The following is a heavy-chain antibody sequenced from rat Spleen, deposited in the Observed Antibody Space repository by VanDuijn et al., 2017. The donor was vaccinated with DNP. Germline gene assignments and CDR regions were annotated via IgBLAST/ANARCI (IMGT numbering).Heavy chain of an antibody. CDR1: GFTFSGYW. CDR3: VKDRTGGFAMDA. Sequence: EVHLVETGGGLVQPGRSLKLSCVASGFTFSGYWMYWVRQVPGKGLEWIASINTDGDTTYYPDSVKGRFTVSRDNAENTVWLQMNSLRSEDTATYYCVKDRTGGFAMDAWGQGTSVTVSS. J-gene: IGHJ4*01. D-gene: IGHD4-1*01. CDR2: INTDGDTT. V-gene: IGHV5-58*01.